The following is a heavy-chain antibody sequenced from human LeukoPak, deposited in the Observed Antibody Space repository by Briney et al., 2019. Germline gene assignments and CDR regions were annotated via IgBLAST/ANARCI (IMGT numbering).Heavy chain of an antibody. D-gene: IGHD6-13*01. CDR2: IYYSGST. CDR3: ARTVYTAAGQYYFDY. J-gene: IGHJ4*02. CDR1: GGYISSYY. Sequence: SETLSLTCTVSGGYISSYYWSWIRQPPGKGLEWIGYIYYSGSTNYNPSLKSRVTISVDTSKNQFSLKLSSVTAADTAVYYCARTVYTAAGQYYFDYWGQGTLVTVSS. V-gene: IGHV4-59*01.